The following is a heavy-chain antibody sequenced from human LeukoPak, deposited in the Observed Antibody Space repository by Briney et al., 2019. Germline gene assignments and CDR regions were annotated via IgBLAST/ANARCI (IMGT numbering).Heavy chain of an antibody. CDR2: ISSSGSTT. J-gene: IGHJ4*02. CDR3: ARGTSYYYDSSGYLSY. CDR1: GFTFSSYS. D-gene: IGHD3-22*01. V-gene: IGHV3-48*04. Sequence: GGSLRLSCAASGFTFSSYSMNWVRQAPGKGLEWVSSISSSGSTTYYADSVKGRFTISRDNAENSLYLQMNSLRAEDTAVYYCARGTSYYYDSSGYLSYWGQGALVTVSS.